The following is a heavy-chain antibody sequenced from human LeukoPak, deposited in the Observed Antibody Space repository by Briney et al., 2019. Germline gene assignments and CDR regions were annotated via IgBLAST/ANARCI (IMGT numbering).Heavy chain of an antibody. CDR1: GHTFTSYD. D-gene: IGHD6-19*01. J-gene: IGHJ1*01. CDR2: MNPNSGNT. CDR3: ARALSGWYFSIL. V-gene: IGHV1-8*01. Sequence: ASVKVSCKASGHTFTSYDINWVRQATGQGLEWMGWMNPNSGNTGYAQKFQGRVTMTRNTSISTAYMELSSLRSEDTAVYYCARALSGWYFSILWGQGTLVTVSS.